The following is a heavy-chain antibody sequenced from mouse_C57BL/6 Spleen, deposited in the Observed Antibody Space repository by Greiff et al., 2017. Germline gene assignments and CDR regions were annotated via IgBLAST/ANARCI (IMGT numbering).Heavy chain of an antibody. Sequence: QVTLKESGPGILQPSQTLSLTCSFSGFSLSTFGMGVGWIRQPSGKGLEWLAHIWWDDDKYYNPALKSRLTISKDTSKNQVFLKIANVDTADTATYYCARIDYYYGSSYGYFDVWGTGTTVTVSS. CDR1: GFSLSTFGMG. D-gene: IGHD1-1*01. J-gene: IGHJ1*03. V-gene: IGHV8-8*01. CDR2: IWWDDDK. CDR3: ARIDYYYGSSYGYFDV.